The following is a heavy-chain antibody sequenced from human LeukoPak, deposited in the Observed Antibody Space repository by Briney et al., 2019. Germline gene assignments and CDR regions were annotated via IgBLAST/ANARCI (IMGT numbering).Heavy chain of an antibody. D-gene: IGHD5-12*01. Sequence: PGGSLRLSCAASGFTFSSVSMNWVRQAPGKGLEWVSSISSTSGYTSYADSMKGRFTISRDNAKDSLYLQMDSLRAEDTAVYYCARVHSGYGPDYIDHWGQGTLVTVSS. CDR1: GFTFSSVS. CDR3: ARVHSGYGPDYIDH. CDR2: ISSTSGYT. V-gene: IGHV3-21*01. J-gene: IGHJ4*02.